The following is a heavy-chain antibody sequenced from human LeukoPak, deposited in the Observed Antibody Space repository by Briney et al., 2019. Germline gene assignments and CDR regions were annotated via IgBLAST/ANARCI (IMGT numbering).Heavy chain of an antibody. V-gene: IGHV3-74*01. D-gene: IGHD2-2*01. Sequence: PGGSLRLSCAASGNYWMHWVRHAPGKGLVGVSHINSDGSWTSYADSVKGRFTISKDNAKNTVYLQMNNLRAEDTAVYYCVSFYETYWGQGTLVTVSS. CDR2: INSDGSWT. CDR1: GNYW. CDR3: VSFYETY. J-gene: IGHJ4*02.